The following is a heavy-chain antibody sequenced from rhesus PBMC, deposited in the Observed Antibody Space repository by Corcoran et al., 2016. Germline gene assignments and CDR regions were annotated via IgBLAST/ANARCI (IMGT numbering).Heavy chain of an antibody. Sequence: QVQLQESGPLLVKPSETLALTFAASGDSVTRNYGTWLRQAPGKGLEWIGRIDGSAGTTDYHPSLKSRLTISRDTSKHQFSLKVNSVTAADTAVYYCVRSSNPNDEFAYWGQGVLVTVSS. D-gene: IGHD1-14*01. J-gene: IGHJ4*01. V-gene: IGHV4S2*01. CDR3: VRSSNPNDEFAY. CDR1: GDSVTRNY. CDR2: IDGSAGTT.